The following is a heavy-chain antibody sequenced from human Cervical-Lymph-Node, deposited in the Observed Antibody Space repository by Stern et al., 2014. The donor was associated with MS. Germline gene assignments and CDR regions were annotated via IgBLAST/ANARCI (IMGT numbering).Heavy chain of an antibody. CDR3: ARHQGGVAAF. CDR2: ITPLFGTA. V-gene: IGHV1-69*01. CDR1: GDTFNNFD. Sequence: QAQLVESGAEVKKPGSSVKVSCKASGDTFNNFDIGWGRQAPGQGPEWLGGITPLFGTANYAQRLQDRVTFTADESTSTTYMELSRLRSEDTAIYYCARHQGGVAAFWGQGTLVTVSS. D-gene: IGHD6-13*01. J-gene: IGHJ4*02.